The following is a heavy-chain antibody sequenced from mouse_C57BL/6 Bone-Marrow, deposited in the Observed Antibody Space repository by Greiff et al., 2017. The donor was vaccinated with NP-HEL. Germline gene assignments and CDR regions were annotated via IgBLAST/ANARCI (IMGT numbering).Heavy chain of an antibody. CDR3: ARLRRYYFDY. J-gene: IGHJ2*01. D-gene: IGHD1-2*01. CDR2: IDTSDSYT. CDR1: GYTFTSYW. Sequence: QVQLQQPGAELVKPGASVKLSCKASGYTFTSYWMQWVKQRHGPGLEWIGEIDTSDSYTNYNQKFKGKATLTVDTSSSTAYMQLSSLTSEDSAVYYCARLRRYYFDYWGQGTTLTVSS. V-gene: IGHV1-50*01.